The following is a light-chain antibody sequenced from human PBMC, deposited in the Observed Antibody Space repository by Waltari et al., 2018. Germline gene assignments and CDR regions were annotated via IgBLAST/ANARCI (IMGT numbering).Light chain of an antibody. CDR1: QGIRSS. J-gene: IGKJ1*01. V-gene: IGKV1-9*01. CDR3: LQYYNTPQT. CDR2: AAS. Sequence: DIQLTQSPSFLSASVGDRVTITCRASQGIRSSLTWYQLKPGKAPMLLIYAASTLQAGVPSRFSASGSGTDFTLTISSLQAEDVAVYYCLQYYNTPQTFGQGTRVEIK.